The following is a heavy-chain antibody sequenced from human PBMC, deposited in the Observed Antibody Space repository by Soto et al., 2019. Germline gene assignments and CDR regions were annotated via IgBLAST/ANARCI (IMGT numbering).Heavy chain of an antibody. D-gene: IGHD6-19*01. CDR2: ISDDGSNK. J-gene: IGHJ4*02. CDR3: ARVEQWLYIAKY. CDR1: GFTFSSFA. V-gene: IGHV3-30*09. Sequence: GGSLRLSCAASGFTFSSFAMHWVRQAPGKGLEWVALISDDGSNKYYADSVKGRFAISRDNSKNTLYLQMNSLRGEDTAVYSCARVEQWLYIAKYWGQGTLVTVSS.